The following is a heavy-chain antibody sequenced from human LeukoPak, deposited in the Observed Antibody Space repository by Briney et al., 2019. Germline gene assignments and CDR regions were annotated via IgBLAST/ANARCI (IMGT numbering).Heavy chain of an antibody. CDR1: GGSISANY. V-gene: IGHV4-4*07. Sequence: SETLSLTCTVSGGSISANYWIWMRQSAGKGLEYIGRIYSSGSTNYNPSLKSRVTMSVDTSKNQFSLKLSSVTAADTAVYYCARGYCSSTSCYGNAFDIWGQGTMVTVSS. CDR3: ARGYCSSTSCYGNAFDI. CDR2: IYSSGST. D-gene: IGHD2-2*01. J-gene: IGHJ3*02.